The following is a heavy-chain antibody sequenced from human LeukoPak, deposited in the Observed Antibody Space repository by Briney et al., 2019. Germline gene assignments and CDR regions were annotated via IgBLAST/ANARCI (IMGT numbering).Heavy chain of an antibody. CDR1: GFTLDDYA. Sequence: PGGSLRLSCAASGFTLDDYAMHWVRQAPGKGLEWVSLISGDGGSTYYADSVKGRFTIPRDNSKNSLYLQMNSLRTEDTALYYCARDRTGYYYYYGMDVWGQGTTVTVSS. D-gene: IGHD1-14*01. V-gene: IGHV3-43*02. J-gene: IGHJ6*02. CDR2: ISGDGGST. CDR3: ARDRTGYYYYYGMDV.